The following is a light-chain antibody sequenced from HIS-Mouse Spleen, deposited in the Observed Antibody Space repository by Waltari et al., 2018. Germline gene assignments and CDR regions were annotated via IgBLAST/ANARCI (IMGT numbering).Light chain of an antibody. Sequence: EIVMTQSPATRSVSPGERATLSSRASQSVSSNLAWYQQKPGQAPRLLNYGASTRATSIPARFSGSGSGTEFTLTISSLQSEDFAVYYCQQYNNWPPLTFGGGTKVEIK. CDR1: QSVSSN. CDR3: QQYNNWPPLT. J-gene: IGKJ4*01. CDR2: GAS. V-gene: IGKV3-15*01.